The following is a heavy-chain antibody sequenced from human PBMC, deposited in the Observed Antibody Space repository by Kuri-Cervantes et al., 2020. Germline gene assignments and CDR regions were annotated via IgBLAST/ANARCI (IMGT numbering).Heavy chain of an antibody. D-gene: IGHD3-16*01. J-gene: IGHJ4*02. Sequence: GGSLRLSCAVSGFAFSSYWMTWVRQAPGKGLEWVSSISSSSSYIYYADSVKGRFTISRDNAKNSLYLQMNSLRAGDTAVYYCVIFGGERDYWGQGTLVTVSS. CDR3: VIFGGERDY. V-gene: IGHV3-21*01. CDR2: ISSSSSYI. CDR1: GFAFSSYW.